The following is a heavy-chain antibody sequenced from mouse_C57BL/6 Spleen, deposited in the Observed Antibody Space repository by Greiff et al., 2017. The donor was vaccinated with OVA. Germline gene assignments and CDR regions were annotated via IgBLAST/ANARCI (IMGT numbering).Heavy chain of an antibody. CDR3: ARDDYLYYFDY. Sequence: EVKLVESGPGLVKPSQSLSLTCSVTGYSITSGYYWNWIRQFPGNKLEWMGYISYDGSNNYNPSLKNRISITRDTSKNQFFLKLNSVTTEDTATYYCARDDYLYYFDYWGQGTTLTVSS. CDR2: ISYDGSN. CDR1: GYSITSGYY. J-gene: IGHJ2*01. V-gene: IGHV3-6*01. D-gene: IGHD2-4*01.